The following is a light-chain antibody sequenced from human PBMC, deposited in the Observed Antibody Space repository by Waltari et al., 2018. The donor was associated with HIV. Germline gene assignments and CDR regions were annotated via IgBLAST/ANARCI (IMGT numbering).Light chain of an antibody. V-gene: IGLV2-14*03. CDR3: ESYTSTSVWV. J-gene: IGLJ3*02. CDR2: DVS. Sequence: QSALTQPASVSGSPGQSITISCTGSSSDVGGYNYVSWYQQHPGKAPRLMIYDVSTRPSGVSDRFSCSKSGDTASLTISGRQAEDEADYYCESYTSTSVWVFGGGTRLTVL. CDR1: SSDVGGYNY.